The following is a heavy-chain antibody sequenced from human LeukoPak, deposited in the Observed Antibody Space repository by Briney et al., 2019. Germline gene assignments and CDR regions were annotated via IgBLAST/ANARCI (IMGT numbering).Heavy chain of an antibody. CDR2: ISSSGNT. Sequence: SETLSLTCTVTGDSISLHYWNWLRQPPGKGLEWLGYISSSGNTNYHPSVNSRVTISRDTSKNQLSLRLKSLTAADTAVYYCARRSPIAAEDYWGQGILVTVSS. CDR3: ARRSPIAAEDY. J-gene: IGHJ4*02. V-gene: IGHV4-4*09. CDR1: GDSISLHY. D-gene: IGHD6-6*01.